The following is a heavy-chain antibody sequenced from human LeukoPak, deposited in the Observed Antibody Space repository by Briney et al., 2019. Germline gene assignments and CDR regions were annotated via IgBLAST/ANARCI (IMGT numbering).Heavy chain of an antibody. J-gene: IGHJ4*02. V-gene: IGHV1-46*01. CDR1: GYTFTNYF. D-gene: IGHD1-26*01. CDR3: ARVPIVGPTSDPPYYFDN. CDR2: INPSGGST. Sequence: ASVKVSCKASGYTFTNYFVRWVRQAPGQGLEWMGIINPSGGSTSYARNYKGRVTMTRDTSTSTVYMELRSLTSEDTAIFYCARVPIVGPTSDPPYYFDNWGQGTLVTVSS.